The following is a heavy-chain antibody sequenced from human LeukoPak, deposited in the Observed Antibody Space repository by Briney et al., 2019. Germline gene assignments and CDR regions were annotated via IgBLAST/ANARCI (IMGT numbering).Heavy chain of an antibody. J-gene: IGHJ4*02. V-gene: IGHV3-30*18. CDR3: AKDPIWWNYFDY. CDR1: GFTFSRHG. Sequence: PGGSLRLSCAASGFTFSRHGMHWVRQAPGKGLERVAVISYDGSNKHYADSVKGRFTISRDNSKNTLYLQMNSLRAEDTAVYYCAKDPIWWNYFDYWGQGTLVTVSS. CDR2: ISYDGSNK. D-gene: IGHD2-8*02.